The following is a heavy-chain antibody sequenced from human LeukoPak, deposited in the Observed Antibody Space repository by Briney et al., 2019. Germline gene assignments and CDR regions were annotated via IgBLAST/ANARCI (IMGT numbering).Heavy chain of an antibody. CDR1: GYTFTSYC. Sequence: GASVKVSCTASGYTFTSYCMHWVRQAPGQGLEWMGLINPTGGSTGYAQKFQGRVTMTRDMSTSTDYMELSSLRSEDTAIYYCARDNSVGDNAWWFDPWGQGTLVTVSS. CDR2: INPTGGST. D-gene: IGHD1-26*01. J-gene: IGHJ5*02. CDR3: ARDNSVGDNAWWFDP. V-gene: IGHV1-46*01.